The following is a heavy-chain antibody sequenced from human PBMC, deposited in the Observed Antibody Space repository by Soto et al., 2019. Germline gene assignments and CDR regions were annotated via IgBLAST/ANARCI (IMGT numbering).Heavy chain of an antibody. D-gene: IGHD3-22*01. V-gene: IGHV4-38-2*01. CDR3: ARAMIVVVTLVDY. J-gene: IGHJ4*02. CDR2: IYHSGST. CDR1: GYSISSGYY. Sequence: SETLSLTCAVSGYSISSGYYWGWIRQPPGKGLEWIGSIYHSGSTYYNPSLKSRVTISVDTSKNQFSLKLSSVTAADTAVYYCARAMIVVVTLVDYWGQGTLVTVS.